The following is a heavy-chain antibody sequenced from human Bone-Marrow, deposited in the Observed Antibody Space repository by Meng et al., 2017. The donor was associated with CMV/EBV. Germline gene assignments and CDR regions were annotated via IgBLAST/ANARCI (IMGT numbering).Heavy chain of an antibody. Sequence: SVKVSCKASGGTFSSYAISWVRQAPGQGFEWMGGIIPIFGTANYAQKFEGRVTITTDESTSTAYMGLSRLRSDDTAVYYCASLGYSSGWPPGYWGQGTLVTVSS. CDR3: ASLGYSSGWPPGY. J-gene: IGHJ4*02. CDR1: GGTFSSYA. V-gene: IGHV1-69*05. CDR2: IIPIFGTA. D-gene: IGHD6-19*01.